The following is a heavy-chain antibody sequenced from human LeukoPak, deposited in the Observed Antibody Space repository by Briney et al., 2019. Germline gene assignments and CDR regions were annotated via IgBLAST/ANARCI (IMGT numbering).Heavy chain of an antibody. V-gene: IGHV1-2*02. Sequence: ASVKVSCKASGYTFTGYYMHWVRQAPGQGLEWMGWINPDSGATDYAQKFQGRVTLTRDTSITTAYTELSRLASDDTAVYYCAREGSSAINTNWLDPWGQGTLVAVSS. CDR1: GYTFTGYY. CDR2: INPDSGAT. J-gene: IGHJ5*02. D-gene: IGHD5-12*01. CDR3: AREGSSAINTNWLDP.